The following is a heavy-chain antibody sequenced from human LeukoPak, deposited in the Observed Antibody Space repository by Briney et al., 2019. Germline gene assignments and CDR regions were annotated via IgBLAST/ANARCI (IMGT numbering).Heavy chain of an antibody. CDR3: ARDVWSGYLYYYGMDV. V-gene: IGHV3-23*01. Sequence: GGSLRLSCAASGFTFSSYAMSWVRQAPGKGLEWVSAISGSGGSTYYADSVKGRFTISRDNSKNTLYLQMNSLRTEDTAVYYCARDVWSGYLYYYGMDVWGQGTTVTVSS. D-gene: IGHD3-3*01. CDR1: GFTFSSYA. J-gene: IGHJ6*02. CDR2: ISGSGGST.